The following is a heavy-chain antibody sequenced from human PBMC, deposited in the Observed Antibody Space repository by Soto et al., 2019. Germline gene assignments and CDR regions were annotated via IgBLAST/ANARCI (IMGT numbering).Heavy chain of an antibody. V-gene: IGHV3-23*01. CDR3: AKGQNSGTYRFYFDY. Sequence: GGSLRLSCAASGITLSSYAMSWVRQAPGKGPEWVSGISASGGSTSYADSVKSRFTISRDNSKNTLYLQMNSVRADDTAVYHCAKGQNSGTYRFYFDYWGQGALVTVSS. J-gene: IGHJ4*02. D-gene: IGHD1-26*01. CDR2: ISASGGST. CDR1: GITLSSYA.